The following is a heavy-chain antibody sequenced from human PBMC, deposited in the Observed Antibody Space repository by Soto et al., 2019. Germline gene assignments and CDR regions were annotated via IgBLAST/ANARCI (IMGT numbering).Heavy chain of an antibody. J-gene: IGHJ6*03. CDR3: ARDPLLTHEFYYYMDV. V-gene: IGHV3-21*01. CDR1: GFNFGPYS. D-gene: IGHD1-26*01. Sequence: GGSLRLSCAASGFNFGPYSMTWLRQAPGKGLEWVSSISGSSRYIYYADSVKGRFTISRDNAAKSLFLQMNSLRAEDTAVYYCARDPLLTHEFYYYMDVWGKGTTVTVSS. CDR2: ISGSSRYI.